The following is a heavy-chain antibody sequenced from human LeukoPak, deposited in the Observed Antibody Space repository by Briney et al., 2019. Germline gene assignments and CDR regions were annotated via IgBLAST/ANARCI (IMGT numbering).Heavy chain of an antibody. V-gene: IGHV5-10-1*01. Sequence: GESLKISCNGSGYXFTSYWISWVRQMPGTGLAWMGRIDPSDPYTNYSPSFQGHVTISADKSISTAYLQWSSLKASDTAMYYCARLSSGIYSDYWGQGTLVTVSS. CDR2: IDPSDPYT. CDR3: ARLSSGIYSDY. J-gene: IGHJ4*02. D-gene: IGHD1-26*01. CDR1: GYXFTSYW.